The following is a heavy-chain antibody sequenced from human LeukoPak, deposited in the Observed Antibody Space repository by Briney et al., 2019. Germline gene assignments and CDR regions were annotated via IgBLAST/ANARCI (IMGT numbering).Heavy chain of an antibody. CDR2: INHSGST. D-gene: IGHD5-12*01. Sequence: PSETLSLTCAVYGGSFSGYYWSWIRQPPGKGLEWIGEINHSGSTNYNPSLKSRVTISVDTSKNQFSLSLSSVTAADTAVYYCARSDYDLITVDYWGQGTLVTVSS. V-gene: IGHV4-34*01. J-gene: IGHJ4*02. CDR1: GGSFSGYY. CDR3: ARSDYDLITVDY.